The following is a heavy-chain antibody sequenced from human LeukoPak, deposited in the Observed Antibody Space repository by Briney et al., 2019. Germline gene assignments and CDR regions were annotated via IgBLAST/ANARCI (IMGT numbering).Heavy chain of an antibody. J-gene: IGHJ5*02. CDR1: GGSISSYY. CDR3: ARFGNARFDP. D-gene: IGHD2-2*01. Sequence: SETLSLTCTVSGGSISSYYWSWIRQPPGKGMEWIGYIYYSGTTNYNPSLKSRVTISVDTSKNQFSLKLSSVTAADTAVYYCARFGNARFDPWGQGTLVTVSS. V-gene: IGHV4-59*08. CDR2: IYYSGTT.